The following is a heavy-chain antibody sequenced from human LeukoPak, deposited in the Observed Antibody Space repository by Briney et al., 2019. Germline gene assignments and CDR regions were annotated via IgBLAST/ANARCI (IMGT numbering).Heavy chain of an antibody. D-gene: IGHD5-24*01. Sequence: GGSLRLSCAASGFTFSSYSMNWVRQAPRKGLEWVSAISGCGGSTYYADSVKGRFTISRDNSKNTLYLQMNSLRAEDTAVYYCAKASREGDAFDIWGQGTMVTVSS. CDR2: ISGCGGST. V-gene: IGHV3-23*01. CDR3: AKASREGDAFDI. CDR1: GFTFSSYS. J-gene: IGHJ3*02.